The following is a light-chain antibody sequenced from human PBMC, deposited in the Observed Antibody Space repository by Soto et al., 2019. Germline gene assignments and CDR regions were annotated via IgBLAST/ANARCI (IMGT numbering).Light chain of an antibody. CDR3: CSFTSSNTHV. J-gene: IGLJ1*01. CDR1: SSVFGNYNL. Sequence: QSALTQPASVSGSPGQSITISCTGTSSVFGNYNLVSWYQQHPGKVPKLILFEVNKRPSGVSGRFSGSKSGNTASLTISGLQAEDEADYYCCSFTSSNTHVFRTGTTVTVL. V-gene: IGLV2-23*02. CDR2: EVN.